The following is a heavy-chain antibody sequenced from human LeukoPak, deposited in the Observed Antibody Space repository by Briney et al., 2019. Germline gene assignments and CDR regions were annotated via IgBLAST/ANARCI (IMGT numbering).Heavy chain of an antibody. CDR2: ISGSGGST. CDR1: GFTFSSYA. J-gene: IGHJ4*02. CDR3: AKVPGIAAAATGFLDY. V-gene: IGHV3-23*01. D-gene: IGHD6-13*01. Sequence: GGSLRLSCAASGFTFSSYAMSWVRQAPGKGLEWVSAISGSGGSTYYADSVKGRFTISRDNSKNTLYLQMNSLRAEDTAVYYCAKVPGIAAAATGFLDYWGQGTLVTVSS.